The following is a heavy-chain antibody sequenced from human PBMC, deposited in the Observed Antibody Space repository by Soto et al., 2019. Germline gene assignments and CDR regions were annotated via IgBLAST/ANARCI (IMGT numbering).Heavy chain of an antibody. D-gene: IGHD2-21*02. CDR1: GYTFINYD. CDR3: AREIVTAGGNNYFDP. CDR2: MNPGSGKT. J-gene: IGHJ5*02. V-gene: IGHV1-8*02. Sequence: ASVKVSCKASGYTFINYDISWVRQATGQGLEWMGWMNPGSGKTGYANKFQGRVTMTRDASTSTAHLELTSVTAADTAVYFCAREIVTAGGNNYFDPWGPGTLVTVSS.